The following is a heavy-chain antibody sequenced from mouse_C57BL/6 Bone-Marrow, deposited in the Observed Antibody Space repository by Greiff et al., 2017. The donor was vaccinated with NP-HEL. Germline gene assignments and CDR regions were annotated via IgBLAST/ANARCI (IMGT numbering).Heavy chain of an antibody. D-gene: IGHD2-12*01. J-gene: IGHJ4*01. CDR1: GFTFSDYY. CDR3: ARHTRVDY. V-gene: IGHV5-12*01. CDR2: ISNGGGST. Sequence: EVQGVESGGGLVQPGGSLKLSCAASGFTFSDYYMYWVRQTPEKRLEWVAYISNGGGSTYYPDTVKGRFTISRDNAKNTLYLQMSRLKSEDTAMYYCARHTRVDYWGQGTSVTVSS.